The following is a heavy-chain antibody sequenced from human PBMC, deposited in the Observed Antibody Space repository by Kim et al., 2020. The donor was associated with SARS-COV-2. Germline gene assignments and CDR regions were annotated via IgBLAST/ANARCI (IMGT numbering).Heavy chain of an antibody. CDR2: IKQDGSEK. CDR3: ARERYDSSGYPPEYYFDY. D-gene: IGHD3-22*01. J-gene: IGHJ4*02. Sequence: GGSLRLSCAASGFTFSSYWMSWVRQAPGKGLEWVANIKQDGSEKYYVDSVKGRFTISRDNAKNSLYLQMNSLRAEDTAVYYCARERYDSSGYPPEYYFDYWGQGTLVTVSS. CDR1: GFTFSSYW. V-gene: IGHV3-7*03.